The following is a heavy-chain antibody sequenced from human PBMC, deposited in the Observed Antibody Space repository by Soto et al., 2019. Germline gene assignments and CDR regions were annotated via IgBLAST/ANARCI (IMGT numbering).Heavy chain of an antibody. J-gene: IGHJ4*02. D-gene: IGHD5-12*01. Sequence: GGSLRLSCAASGLTFSSYSMNWVRQAPGKGLEWVSSISGESLYIIYADSVKGRFTISRDNAKNSLYLQMNSLRAEDTAVYYCAKDLYSGYESQVDYWGQGTLVTVSS. CDR1: GLTFSSYS. V-gene: IGHV3-21*06. CDR3: AKDLYSGYESQVDY. CDR2: ISGESLYI.